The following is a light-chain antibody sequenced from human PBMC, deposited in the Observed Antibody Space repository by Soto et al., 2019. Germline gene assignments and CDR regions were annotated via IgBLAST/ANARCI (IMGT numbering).Light chain of an antibody. CDR1: SSDVGRYNY. J-gene: IGLJ1*01. CDR2: DVI. Sequence: QSVLTQPASVSGSPGQSITISCTGTSSDVGRYNYVSWYQHHTGKAPKLLIYDVINRPSGVSNRFSGSKSGNTASLAISGLQAEDEADYYCSSYTRSSTYVFGTGTKVTVL. V-gene: IGLV2-14*03. CDR3: SSYTRSSTYV.